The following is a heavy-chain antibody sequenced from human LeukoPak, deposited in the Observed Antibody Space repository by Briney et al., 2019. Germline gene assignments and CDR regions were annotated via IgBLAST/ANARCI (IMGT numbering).Heavy chain of an antibody. CDR3: ARGEEWGRYFVVTYNWFDP. CDR1: GGSISSGSYY. J-gene: IGHJ5*02. V-gene: IGHV4-61*02. Sequence: SQTLSLTCTVSGGSISSGSYYWSWIRQPAGKGLEWIGRIYTSGSTNYNPSLKSRVTISVDTSKNQFSLKLSSVTAADTAVYYCARGEEWGRYFVVTYNWFDPWGQGTLVTVSS. CDR2: IYTSGST. D-gene: IGHD3-16*01.